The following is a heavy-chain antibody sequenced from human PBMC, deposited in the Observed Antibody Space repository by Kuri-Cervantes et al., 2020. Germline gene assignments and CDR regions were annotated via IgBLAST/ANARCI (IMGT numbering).Heavy chain of an antibody. V-gene: IGHV3-33*01. Sequence: LSLTCAASGSTFSSYGMHWVRQAPGKGLEWVAVIWYDGSNKYYADSVKGRFTISRDNSKNTLYLQMNSLRAEDTAVYYCARDGNDILTYYYGMDVWGQGTTVTVSS. D-gene: IGHD3-9*01. CDR1: GSTFSSYG. J-gene: IGHJ6*02. CDR2: IWYDGSNK. CDR3: ARDGNDILTYYYGMDV.